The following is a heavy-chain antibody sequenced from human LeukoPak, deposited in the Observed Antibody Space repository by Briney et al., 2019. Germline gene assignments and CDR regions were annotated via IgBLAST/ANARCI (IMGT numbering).Heavy chain of an antibody. CDR2: ISSSSSYI. CDR1: GFTFSSYS. D-gene: IGHD1-26*01. J-gene: IGHJ3*02. V-gene: IGHV3-21*01. CDR3: ASCIVGTSACAFDI. Sequence: GGSLRLSCAASGFTFSSYSMNWVRQAPGKGLEWVSSISSSSSYIYYADTVKGRFTISRDNAKNSLYLQMNSLRAEDTAVYYCASCIVGTSACAFDIWGQGTMVTVSS.